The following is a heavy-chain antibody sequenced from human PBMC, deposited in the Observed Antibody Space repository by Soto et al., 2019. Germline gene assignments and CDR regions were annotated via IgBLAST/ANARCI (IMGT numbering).Heavy chain of an antibody. J-gene: IGHJ5*02. CDR2: IIPILGIA. Sequence: QVQLVQSGAEVKKPGSSVKVSCKASGGTFSSYTISWVRQAPGQGLEWMGRIIPILGIANYAQKFQGRVTIPADQSTSTADMERSSLRAEDAAVYYCARDPRGYCRGGSCSPWGQGTLVTVSS. V-gene: IGHV1-69*08. D-gene: IGHD2-15*01. CDR1: GGTFSSYT. CDR3: ARDPRGYCRGGSCSP.